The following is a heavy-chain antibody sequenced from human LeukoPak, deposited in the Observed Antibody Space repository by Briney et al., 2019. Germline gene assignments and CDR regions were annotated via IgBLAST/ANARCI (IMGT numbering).Heavy chain of an antibody. Sequence: PSETLSLTCTVSGGSISSYYWSWIRQPPGKGLEWIGYIYYSGSTNYNPSLKSRVTISVDTSKNQFSLKLSSVTAADTAVYYSARNYYDFWSGYLIDAFDIWGQGTMVTVSS. CDR3: ARNYYDFWSGYLIDAFDI. J-gene: IGHJ3*02. CDR1: GGSISSYY. CDR2: IYYSGST. D-gene: IGHD3-3*01. V-gene: IGHV4-59*01.